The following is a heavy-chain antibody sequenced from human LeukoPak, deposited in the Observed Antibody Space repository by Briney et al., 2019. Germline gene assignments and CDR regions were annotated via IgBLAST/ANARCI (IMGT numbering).Heavy chain of an antibody. CDR2: IIPILGIA. V-gene: IGHV1-69*04. CDR1: GGTFSSYA. CDR3: ARDFPGLDSSGYPQH. Sequence: GASVKVSCKASGGTFSSYAISWVRQAPGQGLEWMGRIIPILGIANYAQKFQGRVTITADKSTSTAYMELSSLRSEDTAVYYCARDFPGLDSSGYPQHWGQGTLVTVSS. J-gene: IGHJ1*01. D-gene: IGHD3-22*01.